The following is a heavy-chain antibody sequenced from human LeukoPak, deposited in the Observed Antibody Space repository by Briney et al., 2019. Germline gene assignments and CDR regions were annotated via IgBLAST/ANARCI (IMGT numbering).Heavy chain of an antibody. CDR3: AKDRQWLAYYFDY. J-gene: IGHJ4*02. CDR2: ISGSGGST. D-gene: IGHD6-19*01. CDR1: GFTFSSYA. V-gene: IGHV3-23*01. Sequence: PGGSLRLSCAASGFTFSSYAMSWVRQAPGKGLEWVSAISGSGGSTYYADSVKGRFTISRDNSKNMLYLQMNSLRAEDTAVYNCAKDRQWLAYYFDYWGQGTLVTVSS.